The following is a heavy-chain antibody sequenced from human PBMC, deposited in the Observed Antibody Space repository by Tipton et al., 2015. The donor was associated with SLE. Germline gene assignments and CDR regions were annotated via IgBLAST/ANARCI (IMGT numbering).Heavy chain of an antibody. CDR3: ARELKYGDYFDY. V-gene: IGHV3-21*01. D-gene: IGHD4-17*01. J-gene: IGHJ4*02. CDR1: GFTFSSYA. CDR2: ISSSSSYI. Sequence: SLRLSCAASGFTFSSYAMHWVRQAPGKGLEWVSSISSSSSYIYYADSVKGRFTISRDNAKNSLYLQMNSLRAEDTAVYYCARELKYGDYFDYWGQGTLVTVSS.